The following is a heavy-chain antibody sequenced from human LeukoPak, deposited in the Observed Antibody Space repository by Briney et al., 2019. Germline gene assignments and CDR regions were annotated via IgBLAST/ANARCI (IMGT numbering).Heavy chain of an antibody. V-gene: IGHV1-2*02. Sequence: ASVKVSCKASGYTFTGYYMHWVRQAPGQGLEWMGWINPNSGGTNYAQKFQGRVTMTGDTSISTAYMELSRLRSDDTAVYYCAARTTGTTAFDCWGQGTLVTVSS. D-gene: IGHD1-1*01. CDR3: AARTTGTTAFDC. CDR2: INPNSGGT. CDR1: GYTFTGYY. J-gene: IGHJ4*02.